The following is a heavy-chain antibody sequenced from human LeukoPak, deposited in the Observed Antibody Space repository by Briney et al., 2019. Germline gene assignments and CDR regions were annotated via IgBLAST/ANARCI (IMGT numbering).Heavy chain of an antibody. CDR2: IYYSGST. CDR3: ARDKLEEQLDWFDP. V-gene: IGHV4-59*11. CDR1: GGSISSHY. D-gene: IGHD6-6*01. J-gene: IGHJ5*02. Sequence: TSETLSLTCTVSGGSISSHYWSWIRQPPGKGLEWIGYIYYSGSTNYNPSLKSRVTISVDTSKNQFSLKLSSVTAADTAVYYCARDKLEEQLDWFDPWGQGTLVTVSS.